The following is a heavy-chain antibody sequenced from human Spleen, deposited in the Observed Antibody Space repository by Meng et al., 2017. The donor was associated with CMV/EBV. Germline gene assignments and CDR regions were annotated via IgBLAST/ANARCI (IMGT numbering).Heavy chain of an antibody. Sequence: GGSLRLSCAASGFTFSSYWMHWVRQAPGKGLVWVSRIKSDGSNTSYADSVKGRFTISRDNAKNTLYLQMNSLRVEDTAVYYCARLDEPFYNYGLDVWGQGATVTVSS. J-gene: IGHJ6*02. CDR1: GFTFSSYW. V-gene: IGHV3-74*01. D-gene: IGHD1-1*01. CDR3: ARLDEPFYNYGLDV. CDR2: IKSDGSNT.